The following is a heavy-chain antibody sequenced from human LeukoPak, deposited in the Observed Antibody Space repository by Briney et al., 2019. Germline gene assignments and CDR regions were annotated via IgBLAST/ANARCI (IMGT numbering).Heavy chain of an antibody. CDR1: GDFVGRGNW. V-gene: IGHV4-4*02. Sequence: PWESLSLTWAVSGDFVGRGNWGGWGRQPPGKGLEWIGEMYHSGSTNYNPSLKSRVTISLDKSKNQFSLKLSSVTAADTAVYYCARDPRDGYAFDCWGQGTLVTVSS. J-gene: IGHJ4*02. D-gene: IGHD5-24*01. CDR3: ARDPRDGYAFDC. CDR2: MYHSGST.